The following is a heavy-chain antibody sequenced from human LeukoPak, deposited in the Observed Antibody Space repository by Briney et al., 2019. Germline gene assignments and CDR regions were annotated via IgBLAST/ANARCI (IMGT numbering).Heavy chain of an antibody. CDR3: AVCSGGSCYDAFDI. J-gene: IGHJ3*02. V-gene: IGHV5-51*01. D-gene: IGHD2-15*01. CDR1: GYSITSYW. Sequence: GESLKISCKGSGYSITSYWIGWVRQMPGKRLEWMGIIYPGDSDTRYSPSFQGQVTISSDKSISTAYLQWSSLKASDTAMYHCAVCSGGSCYDAFDIWGQGTMVTVSS. CDR2: IYPGDSDT.